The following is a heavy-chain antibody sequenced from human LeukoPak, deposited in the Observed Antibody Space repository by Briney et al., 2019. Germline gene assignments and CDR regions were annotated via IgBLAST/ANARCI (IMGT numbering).Heavy chain of an antibody. Sequence: GGSLRLSCAASGFTFSSYSMNWVRQAPGKGLEWVSSISSSSSYIYYADSVKGRFTISRDNAKNSLYLQMNSLRAEDTAVYYCARENYDIFFTTTGYWGQGTLVTVSS. V-gene: IGHV3-21*01. CDR1: GFTFSSYS. D-gene: IGHD3-9*01. CDR2: ISSSSSYI. CDR3: ARENYDIFFTTTGY. J-gene: IGHJ4*02.